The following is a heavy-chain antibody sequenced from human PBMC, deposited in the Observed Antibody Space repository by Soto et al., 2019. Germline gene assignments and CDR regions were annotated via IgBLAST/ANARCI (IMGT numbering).Heavy chain of an antibody. CDR3: ALLGGSGYYYYMDV. D-gene: IGHD3-10*01. Sequence: QITLKESGPTLVKPTQTLTLTCTFSGFSLSTSGVGVGWIRQPPGKALEWLALIYWDDDKRYSPSLKSRLTNTKHTSKHQVVLTMTNMDPVDTATYYCALLGGSGYYYYMDVWGKGTTVTVSS. V-gene: IGHV2-5*02. CDR1: GFSLSTSGVG. J-gene: IGHJ6*03. CDR2: IYWDDDK.